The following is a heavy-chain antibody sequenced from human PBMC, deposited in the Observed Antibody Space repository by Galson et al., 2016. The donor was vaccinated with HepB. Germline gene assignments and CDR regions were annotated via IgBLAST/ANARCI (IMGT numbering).Heavy chain of an antibody. CDR1: GFTFSSYA. J-gene: IGHJ4*02. V-gene: IGHV3-30-3*01. D-gene: IGHD3-9*01. CDR2: ISYDGSYK. Sequence: SLRLSCAASGFTFSSYAMHWVRQAPGKGLEWVSVISYDGSYKYYADSVKGRFTISRDNSKNTLYLQMNSLRAEDTAVYYCARDRRRYFDWFVLWGQGTLVTVPS. CDR3: ARDRRRYFDWFVL.